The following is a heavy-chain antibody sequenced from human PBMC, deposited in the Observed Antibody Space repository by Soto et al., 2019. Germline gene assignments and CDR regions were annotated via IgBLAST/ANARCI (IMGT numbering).Heavy chain of an antibody. Sequence: LRLSCAASGFTFANHWMHWVRQAPGKGLEWVSRVISDGNTIDYADSVKGRFTVSRDNAKNTLYLQMNTLRAEDTAVYYCATAEVDHWGPGTLVTVSS. CDR1: GFTFANHW. CDR2: VISDGNTI. V-gene: IGHV3-74*01. CDR3: ATAEVDH. J-gene: IGHJ5*02.